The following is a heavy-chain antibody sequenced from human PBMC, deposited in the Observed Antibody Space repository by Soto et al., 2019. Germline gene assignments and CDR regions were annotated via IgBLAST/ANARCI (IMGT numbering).Heavy chain of an antibody. Sequence: GGSLRLSCAASGFTFSSYGMHWVRQAPGKGLEWVAVISYDGSNKYYADSVKGRFTISRDNSKNTLYLQMNSLRAEDTAVYYCAKAAAGTLSWFDPWGQGTLVTVSS. D-gene: IGHD6-13*01. CDR3: AKAAAGTLSWFDP. CDR1: GFTFSSYG. V-gene: IGHV3-30*18. CDR2: ISYDGSNK. J-gene: IGHJ5*02.